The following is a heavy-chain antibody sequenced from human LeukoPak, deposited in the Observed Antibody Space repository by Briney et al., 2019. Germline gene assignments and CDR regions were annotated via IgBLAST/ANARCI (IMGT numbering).Heavy chain of an antibody. V-gene: IGHV1-2*02. Sequence: PSVKGSCKASGYTFTGYYMHWVRQAPGQGLERMGWINPNSGGTNYAQKFQGRGTMTRETSISTAYMELSRMRSGDTAVYYCARAGYRIDSFDIWGQGTIVTVSS. CDR1: GYTFTGYY. CDR3: ARAGYRIDSFDI. CDR2: INPNSGGT. D-gene: IGHD3-9*01. J-gene: IGHJ3*02.